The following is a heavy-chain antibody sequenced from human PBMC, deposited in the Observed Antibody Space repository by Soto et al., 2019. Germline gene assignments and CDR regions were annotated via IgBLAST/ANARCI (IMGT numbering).Heavy chain of an antibody. J-gene: IGHJ4*02. CDR2: INHSGST. V-gene: IGHV4-34*01. Sequence: SETMSLTCAVYGGSFSGYYWSWTRQPPGKGLEWIGEINHSGSTNYNPSLKSRVTISVDTSKNQFSLKLSSVTAADTAVYYCARGYSSSWWHYWGKGTLVTVSS. D-gene: IGHD6-13*01. CDR3: ARGYSSSWWHY. CDR1: GGSFSGYY.